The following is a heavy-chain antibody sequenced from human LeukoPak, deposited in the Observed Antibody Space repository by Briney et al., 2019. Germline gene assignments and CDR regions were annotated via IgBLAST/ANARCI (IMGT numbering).Heavy chain of an antibody. J-gene: IGHJ4*02. Sequence: GGSLRLSCAASGFNFNIYAMAWVRQAPGKGLQWVSGISGGGSTFYADSVKGRFTISRDNSNNTLYLQMNSPRAEDTAVYYCAKDPETIFGITMSNWGQGTLVTVSS. CDR1: GFNFNIYA. CDR3: AKDPETIFGITMSN. CDR2: ISGGGST. V-gene: IGHV3-23*01. D-gene: IGHD3-3*01.